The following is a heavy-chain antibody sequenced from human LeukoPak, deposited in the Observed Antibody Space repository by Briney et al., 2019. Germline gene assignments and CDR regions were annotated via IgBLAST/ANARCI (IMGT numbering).Heavy chain of an antibody. CDR1: GFTFSGSA. D-gene: IGHD6-6*01. CDR3: ARVAFRSSSYISGIDY. V-gene: IGHV3-73*01. Sequence: GGSLRLSCAASGFTFSGSAMHWVRQASGKGLEWVGRIRSKANSYATAYAASVKGRFTISRDDSKNTAYLQMNSLKTEDTAVYYCARVAFRSSSYISGIDYWGQGTLVTVSS. J-gene: IGHJ4*02. CDR2: IRSKANSYAT.